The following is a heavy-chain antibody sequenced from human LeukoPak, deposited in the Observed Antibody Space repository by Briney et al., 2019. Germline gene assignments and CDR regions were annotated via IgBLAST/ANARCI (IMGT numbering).Heavy chain of an antibody. V-gene: IGHV3-9*01. CDR2: ISWNSGSI. D-gene: IGHD6-19*01. J-gene: IGHJ4*02. CDR1: GFTFDDYA. CDR3: AKALGSSGWSGGVGY. Sequence: GGSLRLSCAASGFTFDDYAMHWVRQAPGKGLEWVSGISWNSGSIGYADSVKGRFTISRDNAKNSLYLQMISLRAEDTALYYCAKALGSSGWSGGVGYWGQGTLVTVSS.